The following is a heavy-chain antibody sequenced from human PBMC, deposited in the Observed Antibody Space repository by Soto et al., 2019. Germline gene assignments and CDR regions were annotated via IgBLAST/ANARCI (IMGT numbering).Heavy chain of an antibody. CDR2: IYYSGST. CDR1: GGSISSYY. Sequence: SETLSLTCTVSGGSISSYYWSWIRQPPGKGLEWIGYIYYSGSTNYNPSLKSRVTISVDTSKNQFSLKLSSVTAADTAVYYCARYWDFTFDYWGQGTLVTVSP. V-gene: IGHV4-59*01. J-gene: IGHJ4*02. CDR3: ARYWDFTFDY. D-gene: IGHD1-26*01.